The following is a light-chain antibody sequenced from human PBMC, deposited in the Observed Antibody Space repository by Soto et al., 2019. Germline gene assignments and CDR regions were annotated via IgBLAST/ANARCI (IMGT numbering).Light chain of an antibody. CDR2: MNN. V-gene: IGLV1-47*01. CDR1: RSNIGSSI. Sequence: QSVLTQPPSLSGTPGQTVTISCLGSRSNIGSSIVHWYQQVPGTAPKHLIFMNNQRPSGVPDRFSGSKSGTSASLVISGLRSEDEADYYCVAWDDDLSARVFGGGTKVTVL. CDR3: VAWDDDLSARV. J-gene: IGLJ3*02.